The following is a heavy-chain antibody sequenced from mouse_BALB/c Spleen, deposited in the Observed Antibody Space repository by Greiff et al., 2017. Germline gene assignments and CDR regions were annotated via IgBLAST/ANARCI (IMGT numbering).Heavy chain of an antibody. V-gene: IGHV1-14*01. Sequence: SGPELVKPGASVKMSCKASGYTFTSYVMHWVKQKPGQGLEWIGYINPYNDGTKYNEKFKGKATLTSDKSSSTAYMELSSLTSEDSAVYYCARGGYYYGSSYGYFDVWGAGTTVTVSS. J-gene: IGHJ1*01. CDR3: ARGGYYYGSSYGYFDV. CDR2: INPYNDGT. CDR1: GYTFTSYV. D-gene: IGHD1-1*01.